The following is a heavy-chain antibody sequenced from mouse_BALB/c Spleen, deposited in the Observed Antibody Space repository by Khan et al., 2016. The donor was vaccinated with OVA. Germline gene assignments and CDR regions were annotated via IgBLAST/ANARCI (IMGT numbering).Heavy chain of an antibody. D-gene: IGHD1-1*01. J-gene: IGHJ2*01. Sequence: EVQLQESGPGLVKPSQSLSLTCTVTGYSITSDYAWNWIRQFPGNRLEWMGYIKYSGITSYNPSLKSRISITRDTSKNQFFLHLNSVTTEDTPTYYCARSVTIATVVVTDFDFWGQGTTLTVSS. CDR2: IKYSGIT. CDR1: GYSITSDYA. CDR3: ARSVTIATVVVTDFDF. V-gene: IGHV3-2*02.